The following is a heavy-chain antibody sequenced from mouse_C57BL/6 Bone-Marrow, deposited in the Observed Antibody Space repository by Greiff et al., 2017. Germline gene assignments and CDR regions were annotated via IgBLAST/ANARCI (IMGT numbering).Heavy chain of an antibody. CDR3: AREITTVLGDY. CDR2: ISDGGSYT. CDR1: GFTFSSYA. J-gene: IGHJ2*01. D-gene: IGHD1-1*01. V-gene: IGHV5-4*01. Sequence: VQLKESGGGLVKPGGSLKLSCAASGFTFSSYAMSWVRQTPEKRLEWVATISDGGSYTYYPDNVKGRFTNSRDNAKNNLYLQMSHLKSEDTAMYYCAREITTVLGDYWGQGTTLTVSS.